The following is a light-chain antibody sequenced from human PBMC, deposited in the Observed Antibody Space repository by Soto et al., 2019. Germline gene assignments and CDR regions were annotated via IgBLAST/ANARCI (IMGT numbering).Light chain of an antibody. CDR2: AAS. CDR3: QQSYSTPLT. V-gene: IGKV1-39*01. CDR1: QSISSY. Sequence: DIQMTQSPSSLSASVGDRVTITCRASQSISSYLNWSQQKPWKAPKLLIYAASSLQSGVPSRFSGSGSGTDFTLTISSLQPEAFSTYYCQQSYSTPLTFGGGTKVEIK. J-gene: IGKJ4*01.